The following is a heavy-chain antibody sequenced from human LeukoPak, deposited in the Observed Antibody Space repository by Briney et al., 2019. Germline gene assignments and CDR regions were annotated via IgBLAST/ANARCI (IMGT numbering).Heavy chain of an antibody. CDR1: GFTFSSYA. CDR3: ARDSQVVEILLFFY. Sequence: PGGSLRLSCAVSGFTFSSYAMHWVRQAPGKGLEWVAVISYDGSNKYYADSVKGRFTISRDNSKNTLYLQMNSLRAEDTAVYYCARDSQVVEILLFFYWGQGTLVTVSS. V-gene: IGHV3-30-3*01. D-gene: IGHD5-12*01. CDR2: ISYDGSNK. J-gene: IGHJ4*02.